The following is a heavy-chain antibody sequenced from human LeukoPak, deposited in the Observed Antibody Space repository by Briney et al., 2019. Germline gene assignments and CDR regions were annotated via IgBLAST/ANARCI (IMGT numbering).Heavy chain of an antibody. CDR3: ARGSGYSYGYDAFDI. J-gene: IGHJ3*02. D-gene: IGHD5-18*01. Sequence: SETLSLTCAVSGYSISSGYYWGWIRQPPGKGLEWIGSIYHSGSTYYNPSLKSRVTISVDTSKNQFSLKLSSVTAADTAVYYCARGSGYSYGYDAFDIWGQGTMVTVSS. V-gene: IGHV4-38-2*01. CDR2: IYHSGST. CDR1: GYSISSGYY.